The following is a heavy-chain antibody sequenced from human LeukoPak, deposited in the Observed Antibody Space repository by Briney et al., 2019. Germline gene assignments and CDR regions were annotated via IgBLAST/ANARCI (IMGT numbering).Heavy chain of an antibody. D-gene: IGHD2-2*01. Sequence: GGSLRLSCAASGFTFSSYWMSWVRQAPGKGLEWVANIKQDGSEKYYVDSVKGRFTISRDNSKNTLYLQMHSLRPEDTAVYSCAKDAVNCSGTSCSYGMDVWGQGTTVTVSS. CDR3: AKDAVNCSGTSCSYGMDV. CDR2: IKQDGSEK. CDR1: GFTFSSYW. J-gene: IGHJ6*02. V-gene: IGHV3-7*01.